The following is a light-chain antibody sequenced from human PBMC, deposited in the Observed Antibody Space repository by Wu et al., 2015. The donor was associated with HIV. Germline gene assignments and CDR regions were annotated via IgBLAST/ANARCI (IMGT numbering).Light chain of an antibody. V-gene: IGKV3-20*01. CDR1: QSVTSSY. J-gene: IGKJ3*01. CDR3: HQYNNSPFT. CDR2: DAS. Sequence: EIVLTQSPGTLSFSPGERATLSCRASQSVTSSYLAWYQQKPGQAPRLLIYDASSRATGIPDRFSGSGSGTDFTLTISRLEPEDFAVYYCHQYNNSPFTFGPGTKVDIK.